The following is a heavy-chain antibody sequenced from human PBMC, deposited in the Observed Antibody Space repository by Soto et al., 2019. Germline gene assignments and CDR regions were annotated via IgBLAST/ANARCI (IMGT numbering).Heavy chain of an antibody. CDR3: VKDGSSGWPYFDDMDV. Sequence: PGGSLRLSCAASGFTFSSYAMHWVRQAPGKGLEYVSAISSNGGSTYYADSVKGRFTISRDNSKNTLYLQMSSLRAEDTALYYCVKDGSSGWPYFDDMDVWGQGTTVTVSS. CDR2: ISSNGGST. V-gene: IGHV3-64D*06. J-gene: IGHJ6*02. D-gene: IGHD6-19*01. CDR1: GFTFSSYA.